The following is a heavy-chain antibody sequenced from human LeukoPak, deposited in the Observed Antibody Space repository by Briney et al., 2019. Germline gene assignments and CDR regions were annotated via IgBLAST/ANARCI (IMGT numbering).Heavy chain of an antibody. J-gene: IGHJ4*02. Sequence: SETLSLTCAVYGGSFSGYYWSWIRQPPGKGLEWIGEINHSGSTNYNPSLKSRVTISVDTSKNQFSLKLSSVTAADTAVYYCAREKITVRGVIADWGQETLVTVSS. CDR1: GGSFSGYY. D-gene: IGHD3-10*01. CDR2: INHSGST. CDR3: AREKITVRGVIAD. V-gene: IGHV4-34*01.